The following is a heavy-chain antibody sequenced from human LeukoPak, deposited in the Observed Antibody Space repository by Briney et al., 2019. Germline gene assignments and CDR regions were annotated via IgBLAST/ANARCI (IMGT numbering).Heavy chain of an antibody. Sequence: SETLSLTCTVSGYSISSGYYWGWIRQPPGKGLEWIGSIYHSGSTYYNPSLKSRVTISVDTSKNQFSLKLSSVTAADTAVYYCVLLVDYWGQGTLVTVSS. CDR2: IYHSGST. V-gene: IGHV4-38-2*02. J-gene: IGHJ4*02. CDR1: GYSISSGYY. D-gene: IGHD3-10*01. CDR3: VLLVDY.